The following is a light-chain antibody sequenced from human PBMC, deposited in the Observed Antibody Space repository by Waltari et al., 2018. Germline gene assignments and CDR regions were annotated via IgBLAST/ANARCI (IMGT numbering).Light chain of an antibody. CDR1: YPHPGRNY. CDR2: RNN. Sequence: QSVLTQPPSASGTPGQRVSIPCSGTYPHPGRNYLYWYQQLPGAAPKLLIYRNNQRPSGVPDRFPASKYGTSASLAISGLRSEDEAVYYCAAWDESHYVFGPGTKVTVL. V-gene: IGLV1-47*01. CDR3: AAWDESHYV. J-gene: IGLJ1*01.